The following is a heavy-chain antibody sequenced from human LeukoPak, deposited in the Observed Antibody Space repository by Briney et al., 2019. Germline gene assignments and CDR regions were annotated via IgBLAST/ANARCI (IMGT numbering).Heavy chain of an antibody. CDR1: GFTFSSYW. CDR3: ARGTDIVVVVAATTSYYFDY. D-gene: IGHD2-15*01. J-gene: IGHJ4*02. CDR2: IKQDGSEK. V-gene: IGHV3-7*01. Sequence: PGGSLRLSCAASGFTFSSYWMSWVRHAPGKGLEWVANIKQDGSEKYYVDSVKGRFTISRDNAKNSLYLQMNSLRAEDTAVYYCARGTDIVVVVAATTSYYFDYWGQGTLVTVSS.